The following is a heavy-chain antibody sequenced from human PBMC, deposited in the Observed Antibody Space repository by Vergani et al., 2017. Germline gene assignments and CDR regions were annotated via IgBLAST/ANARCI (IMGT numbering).Heavy chain of an antibody. Sequence: QVQLVESGGGVVQPGRSLRLSCAASGFTFSSYAMHWVRQAPGKGLEWVAVISYDGSNKYYADSVKGRFTISRDNSKNTLYLQMNSLRAEDTAVYYCAGIAARPYWGQGTQVTVSS. V-gene: IGHV3-30-3*01. CDR2: ISYDGSNK. J-gene: IGHJ4*02. D-gene: IGHD6-6*01. CDR1: GFTFSSYA. CDR3: AGIAARPY.